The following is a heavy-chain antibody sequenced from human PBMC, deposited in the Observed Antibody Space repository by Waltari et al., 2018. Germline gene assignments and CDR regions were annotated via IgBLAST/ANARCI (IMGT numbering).Heavy chain of an antibody. CDR1: GFTFSSYW. J-gene: IGHJ6*02. Sequence: EVQLVESGGGLVQPGGSLRLSCAASGFTFSSYWMSWVRQAPGKGLEWVANIKQDGSEKYYVDSVKGRFTISRDNAKNSLYLQMNSLRAEDTAVYYCARVNYHYYYYGMDVWGQGTTVTVSS. V-gene: IGHV3-7*01. CDR2: IKQDGSEK. D-gene: IGHD4-4*01. CDR3: ARVNYHYYYYGMDV.